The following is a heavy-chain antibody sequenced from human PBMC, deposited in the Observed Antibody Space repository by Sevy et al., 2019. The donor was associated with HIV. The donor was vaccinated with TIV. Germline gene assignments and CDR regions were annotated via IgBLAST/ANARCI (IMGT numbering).Heavy chain of an antibody. V-gene: IGHV4-34*01. CDR1: GGSFSGYY. CDR3: ARVKDGDHRYYFDY. J-gene: IGHJ4*02. Sequence: SETLSLTCAVYGGSFSGYYWSWIRQPPGKGLEWIGEINHSGSTNYNPSLKSRVTISVDTSKNQFSLKLSSVTAADTAVYYCARVKDGDHRYYFDYWGQGTLVTVSS. CDR2: INHSGST.